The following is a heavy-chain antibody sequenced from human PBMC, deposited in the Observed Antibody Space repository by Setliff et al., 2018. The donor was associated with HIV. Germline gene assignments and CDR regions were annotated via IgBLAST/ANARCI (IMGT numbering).Heavy chain of an antibody. J-gene: IGHJ4*02. D-gene: IGHD1-1*01. CDR2: IKSEADGGTE. CDR3: TTAGHGSLDFDY. V-gene: IGHV3-15*01. CDR1: GFFYKNAW. Sequence: GGSLRLSCAASGFFYKNAWMSWVRQAPGKGLEWIGRIKSEADGGTEESAAFLNGRFTISRDDSKNTLFLQMNSLKAEDTALYYCTTAGHGSLDFDYWGQGTRVTVSS.